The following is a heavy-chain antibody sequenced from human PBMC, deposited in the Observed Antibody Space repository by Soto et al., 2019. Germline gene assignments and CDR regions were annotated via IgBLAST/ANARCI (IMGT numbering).Heavy chain of an antibody. CDR3: ARGVAARHYFDY. CDR2: IIPIFGTA. Sequence: AASVKVSCKASGGTFSSYAISWVRQAPGQGLEWMGGIIPIFGTANYAQKFQGRVTITADESTSTAYMELSSLRSEDTAVYYCARGVAARHYFDYWGQGTQVTVAS. CDR1: GGTFSSYA. J-gene: IGHJ4*02. V-gene: IGHV1-69*13. D-gene: IGHD6-6*01.